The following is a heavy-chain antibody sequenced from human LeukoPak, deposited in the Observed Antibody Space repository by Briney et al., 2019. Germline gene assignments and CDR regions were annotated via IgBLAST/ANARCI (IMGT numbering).Heavy chain of an antibody. D-gene: IGHD2-15*01. CDR3: ARVLVNWFDP. Sequence: ASVKVSCKASGYTFTSYDINWVRQATGQGLEWMGWMNPNSGNTGHAQKFQGRVTMTRNTSISTAYMELSSLRSEDTAVYYCARVLVNWFDPWGQGTLVTVSS. J-gene: IGHJ5*02. V-gene: IGHV1-8*01. CDR2: MNPNSGNT. CDR1: GYTFTSYD.